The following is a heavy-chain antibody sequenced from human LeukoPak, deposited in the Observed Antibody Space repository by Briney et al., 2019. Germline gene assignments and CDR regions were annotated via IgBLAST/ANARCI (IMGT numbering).Heavy chain of an antibody. J-gene: IGHJ4*02. D-gene: IGHD1-7*01. CDR3: ARDGMGTLPLDY. V-gene: IGHV3-11*04. CDR2: ISFSGSTI. CDR1: GFTFSDYY. Sequence: PGGSLRLSCAASGFTFSDYYMSWIRQAPGKGLEWVSYISFSGSTIYYADSVKGRFTLSRDNAKDTLYLQMNSLSDDDTAVYYCARDGMGTLPLDYWGQGTLVTVSS.